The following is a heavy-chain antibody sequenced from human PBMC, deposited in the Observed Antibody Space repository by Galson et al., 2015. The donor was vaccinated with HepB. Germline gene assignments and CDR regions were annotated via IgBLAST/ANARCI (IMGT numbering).Heavy chain of an antibody. J-gene: IGHJ5*01. CDR2: MSHTGDTV. Sequence: SLRLSCAASGFSFTTHSLSWVRQAPGKGLEWVSYMSHTGDTVYYADSVKGRFTISRDGAKNSVYLQMNSLRAEDAAVYYCTRDVGYCTGGDCYRWFASWGQGTRVTVSS. V-gene: IGHV3-48*01. D-gene: IGHD2-8*02. CDR1: GFSFTTHS. CDR3: TRDVGYCTGGDCYRWFAS.